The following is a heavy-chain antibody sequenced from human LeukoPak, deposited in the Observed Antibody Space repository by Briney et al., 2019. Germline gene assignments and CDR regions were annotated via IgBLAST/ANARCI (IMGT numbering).Heavy chain of an antibody. J-gene: IGHJ4*02. D-gene: IGHD3-10*01. CDR1: GFTFGDYG. CDR3: TRIFGSGTFLPDY. Sequence: GGSLRLSCTASGFTFGDYGLSWFRQAPGKGLEWVGFIRSNTYGGTTQYAASVKGRFTISRDDSKNIAYLQMNSLKTEDTALYYCTRIFGSGTFLPDYWGQGTLVTASS. V-gene: IGHV3-49*03. CDR2: IRSNTYGGTT.